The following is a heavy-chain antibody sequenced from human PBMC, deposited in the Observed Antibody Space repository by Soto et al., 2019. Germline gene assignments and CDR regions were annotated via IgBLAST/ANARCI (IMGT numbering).Heavy chain of an antibody. Sequence: PGGSLRLSCTASGFTFGDYAMSWFRQAPGKGLEWVGFIRSKAYGGTTEYAASVKGRFTISRDDSKSIAYLQMNSLKTEDTAVYYCTRVWWHLHNWFDPWGQGTLVTVSS. J-gene: IGHJ5*02. CDR1: GFTFGDYA. CDR2: IRSKAYGGTT. CDR3: TRVWWHLHNWFDP. D-gene: IGHD2-15*01. V-gene: IGHV3-49*03.